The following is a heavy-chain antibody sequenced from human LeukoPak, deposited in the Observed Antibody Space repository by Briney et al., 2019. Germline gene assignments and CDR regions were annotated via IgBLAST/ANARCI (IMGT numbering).Heavy chain of an antibody. CDR2: INHSGST. CDR1: X. CDR3: ASGRLGYSYSPLDY. J-gene: IGHJ4*02. Sequence: XXXWIRQPPXKGLEWXGEINHSGSTNYNPSLKSRVTISVDTSKNQFSLKLSSVTAADTAVYYCASGRLGYSYSPLDYWGQGTLVTVSS. D-gene: IGHD5-18*01. V-gene: IGHV4-34*01.